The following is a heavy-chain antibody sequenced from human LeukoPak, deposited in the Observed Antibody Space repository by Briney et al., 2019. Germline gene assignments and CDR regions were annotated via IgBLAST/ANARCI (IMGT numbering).Heavy chain of an antibody. CDR3: AKVRGSGSPNDAFDI. J-gene: IGHJ3*02. CDR2: ISWNSGSI. V-gene: IGHV3-9*01. Sequence: GGSLRLSCAASGFTFDDYAMHWVRQAPGKGLEWVSGISWNSGSIGYADSVKGRFTISRDNAKNSLYLQMNSLRAEDTALYYCAKVRGSGSPNDAFDIWGQGTMVTVSS. CDR1: GFTFDDYA. D-gene: IGHD3-10*01.